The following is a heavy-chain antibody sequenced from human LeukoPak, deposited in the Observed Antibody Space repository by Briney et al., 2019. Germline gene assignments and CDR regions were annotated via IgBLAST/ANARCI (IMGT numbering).Heavy chain of an antibody. D-gene: IGHD1-1*01. CDR3: AREGWHDDFDY. V-gene: IGHV3-48*03. CDR1: GFTFSTYA. J-gene: IGHJ4*02. Sequence: GGSLRLSCAASGFTFSTYAVNWVRQAPGKGLEWVSYIGSSGSPIYYADSVKGRFTISRDNAKNSLYLQMISLRAEDTAVYYCAREGWHDDFDYWGQGTLVTVSS. CDR2: IGSSGSPI.